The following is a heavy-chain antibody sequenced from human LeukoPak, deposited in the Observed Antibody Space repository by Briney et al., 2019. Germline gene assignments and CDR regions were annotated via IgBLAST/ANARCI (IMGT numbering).Heavy chain of an antibody. Sequence: PSETLSLTCAVSGFSISSASYWGWIRQPPGKGLEWIGSSFHTGTTYYNPSLKSRVIVSVDTSKNKVFLKLTSLSAADTAVYYCARHLYGGDADWGQGTLVTVSS. CDR1: GFSISSASY. D-gene: IGHD4-23*01. CDR3: ARHLYGGDAD. CDR2: SFHTGTT. V-gene: IGHV4-38-2*01. J-gene: IGHJ4*02.